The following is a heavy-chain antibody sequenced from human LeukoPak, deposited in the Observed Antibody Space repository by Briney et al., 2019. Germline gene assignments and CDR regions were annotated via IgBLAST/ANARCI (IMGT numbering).Heavy chain of an antibody. CDR1: GYTFTGYY. Sequence: ASVKVSCKASGYTFTGYYMHWVRQAPGQGLEWMGWINPNSGGTNYAQKFQGRVTMTRDTSISTAYMELSRLRCDDTAVYYCARAGEVGYYDFWRAHYFDYWGQGTLVTVSS. CDR2: INPNSGGT. V-gene: IGHV1-2*02. D-gene: IGHD3-3*01. J-gene: IGHJ4*02. CDR3: ARAGEVGYYDFWRAHYFDY.